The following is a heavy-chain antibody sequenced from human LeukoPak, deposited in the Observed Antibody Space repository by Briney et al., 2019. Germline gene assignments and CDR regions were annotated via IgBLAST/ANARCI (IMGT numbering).Heavy chain of an antibody. J-gene: IGHJ5*02. V-gene: IGHV1-69*02. CDR1: GYTFTSYY. CDR2: IIPIFGIA. Sequence: ASVKVSCKASGYTFTSYYMHWVRQAPGQGLEWMGRIIPIFGIANYAQKFQGRVTITADKSTSTAYMELSSLRSEDTAVYYCAGHTTVAGTVNWFDPWGQGTLVTVSS. CDR3: AGHTTVAGTVNWFDP. D-gene: IGHD6-19*01.